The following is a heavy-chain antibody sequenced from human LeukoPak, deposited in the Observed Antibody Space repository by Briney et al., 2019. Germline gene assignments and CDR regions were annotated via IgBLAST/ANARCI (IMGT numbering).Heavy chain of an antibody. Sequence: GRSLRLSCAASGFTFSSYGMHWVRQAPGKGLEWVSAISGSGGSTYYADSVKGRFTISRDNSKNTLYLQMNSLRAEDTAVYYCAKEITMIVVVIDYWGQGTLVTVSS. CDR1: GFTFSSYG. D-gene: IGHD3-22*01. CDR3: AKEITMIVVVIDY. J-gene: IGHJ4*02. CDR2: ISGSGGST. V-gene: IGHV3-23*01.